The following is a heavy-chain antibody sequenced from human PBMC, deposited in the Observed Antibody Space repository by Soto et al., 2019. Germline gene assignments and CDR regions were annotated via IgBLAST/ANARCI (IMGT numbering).Heavy chain of an antibody. J-gene: IGHJ6*02. CDR1: GFTFSGYG. CDR2: ISYDGSNK. V-gene: IGHV3-30*18. CDR3: AKDQTYYDFWSGYFDPGYYGMDV. Sequence: GGSLRLSCAASGFTFSGYGMHWVRQAPGKGLEWVAVISYDGSNKYYADSVKGRFTISRDNSKNTLYLQMNSLRAEDTAVYYCAKDQTYYDFWSGYFDPGYYGMDVWGQGTTVTVSS. D-gene: IGHD3-3*01.